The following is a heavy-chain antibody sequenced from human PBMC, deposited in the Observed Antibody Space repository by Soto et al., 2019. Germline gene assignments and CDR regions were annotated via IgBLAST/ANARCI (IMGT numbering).Heavy chain of an antibody. J-gene: IGHJ4*02. CDR3: ARVRIAAAGLFDY. D-gene: IGHD6-13*01. Sequence: SVERYSKASGSAFSSYAISLAPQAPGQGLEWMGGIIPIFGTANYSQKFQGRVTITGDESTSTAYMELSSLRSEDTAVYYCARVRIAAAGLFDYWGQGTLVTVSS. CDR2: IIPIFGTA. CDR1: GSAFSSYA. V-gene: IGHV1-69*13.